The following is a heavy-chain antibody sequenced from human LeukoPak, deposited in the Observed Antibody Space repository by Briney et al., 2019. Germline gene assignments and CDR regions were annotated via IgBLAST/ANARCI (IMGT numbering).Heavy chain of an antibody. J-gene: IGHJ3*01. V-gene: IGHV3-23*01. Sequence: PGGSLRLSCAASGFTFAIHAMTWVRQAPGKGLEWVSGISGDGASTHYAESVKGQFTISRDYSQNTLFLQMNSLRVEDTAIYYCAKDSYVSGRPLHTFDVWGQGTMVTVSS. CDR2: ISGDGAST. D-gene: IGHD3-10*01. CDR1: GFTFAIHA. CDR3: AKDSYVSGRPLHTFDV.